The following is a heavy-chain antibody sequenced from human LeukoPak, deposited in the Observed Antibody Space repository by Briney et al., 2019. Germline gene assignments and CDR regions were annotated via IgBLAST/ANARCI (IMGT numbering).Heavy chain of an antibody. CDR1: GDSISNSHW. CDR3: AKDPHTGIALDY. V-gene: IGHV4-4*02. J-gene: IGHJ4*02. D-gene: IGHD5-18*01. Sequence: PSGTLSLTCAVSGDSISNSHWWSWVRQPPGKGLEWIGVIYLTGDTDYNPSLKSRVTISIDKSKNQFSLKLTYVTAADTAVYYCAKDPHTGIALDYWGQGTLVTVSS. CDR2: IYLTGDT.